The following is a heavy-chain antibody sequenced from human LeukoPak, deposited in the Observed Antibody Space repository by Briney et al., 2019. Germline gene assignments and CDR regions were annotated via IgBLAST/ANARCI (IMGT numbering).Heavy chain of an antibody. V-gene: IGHV3-30*02. Sequence: GGSLRLSCAASGFTFSSYGMHWVRQAPGKGLEWVAFTRNDGSNEYYADSVKGRFTISRDNSKNTLYLQMNSLRAEDTAVYYCAKEWKSLYMDVWGKGTTVTVSS. J-gene: IGHJ6*04. D-gene: IGHD1-1*01. CDR2: TRNDGSNE. CDR1: GFTFSSYG. CDR3: AKEWKSLYMDV.